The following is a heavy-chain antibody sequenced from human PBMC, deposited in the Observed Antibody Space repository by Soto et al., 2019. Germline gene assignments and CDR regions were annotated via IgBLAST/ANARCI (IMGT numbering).Heavy chain of an antibody. D-gene: IGHD6-19*01. Sequence: QVQLVESGGGVVQPGRSLRLSCAASGFTFSSYGMHWVLQAPGQGLEWVAVISCDGSNKYYADSVKGRFTISRDNSKNTLYLQMNSLRAEDTAVYYCAKVGSGWYAFDIWGQGTMVTVSS. CDR3: AKVGSGWYAFDI. CDR2: ISCDGSNK. CDR1: GFTFSSYG. J-gene: IGHJ3*02. V-gene: IGHV3-30*18.